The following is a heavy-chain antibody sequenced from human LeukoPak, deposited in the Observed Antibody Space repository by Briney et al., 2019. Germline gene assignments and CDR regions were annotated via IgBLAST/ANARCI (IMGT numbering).Heavy chain of an antibody. D-gene: IGHD1-26*01. J-gene: IGHJ4*02. CDR1: GFTFRKHW. Sequence: GGSLRLSCAATGFTFRKHWMSWVRQTVGKGLECVAKIREDGNEKHYVDSVKGRFTISRDNAKNSLFLQMNSLRVDDTAVYYCVRDYRGGWNDYWGQGTLVTVSS. CDR3: VRDYRGGWNDY. V-gene: IGHV3-7*01. CDR2: IREDGNEK.